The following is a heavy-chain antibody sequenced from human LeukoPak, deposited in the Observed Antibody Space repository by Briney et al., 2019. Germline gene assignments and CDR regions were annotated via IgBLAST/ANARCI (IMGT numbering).Heavy chain of an antibody. V-gene: IGHV4-59*01. CDR3: ARLGDGGRLARD. J-gene: IGHJ4*02. D-gene: IGHD4-17*01. CDR2: IYYSGST. Sequence: SETLSLTCTVSGGFISSYYWSWIRQPPGKGLEWIGYIYYSGSTNYNPSLKSRVTISVDTSKNQFSLRLSSVTAADTAVYYCARLGDGGRLARDWGQGTLVTVSS. CDR1: GGFISSYY.